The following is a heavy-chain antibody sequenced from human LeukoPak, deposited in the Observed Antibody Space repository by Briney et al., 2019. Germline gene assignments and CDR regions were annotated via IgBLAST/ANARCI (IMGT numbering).Heavy chain of an antibody. V-gene: IGHV4-34*01. J-gene: IGHJ4*02. D-gene: IGHD5-18*01. Sequence: SETLSLTCAVYGGSFSGYYWSWIRQPPGKGPEWIGEINHSGSTNYNPSLKSRVTISVDTSKNQFSLKLSSVTAADTAVYYCARPNTAMVPYYFDYWGQGTLVTVSS. CDR2: INHSGST. CDR3: ARPNTAMVPYYFDY. CDR1: GGSFSGYY.